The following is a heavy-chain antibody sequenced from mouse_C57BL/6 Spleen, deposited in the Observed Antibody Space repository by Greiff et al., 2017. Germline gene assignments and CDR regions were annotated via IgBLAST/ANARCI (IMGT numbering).Heavy chain of an antibody. J-gene: IGHJ2*01. D-gene: IGHD3-2*02. CDR2: INPSNGGT. V-gene: IGHV1-53*01. CDR1: GYTFTSYW. Sequence: VQLQQSGTELVEPGASVKLSCKASGYTFTSYWMHWVKQRPGQGLEWIGNINPSNGGTNYNEKFKSKATLTVDKSSSTAYMQLSSLTSEDSAVYYCARSLRLRWVDYWGQGTTLTVSS. CDR3: ARSLRLRWVDY.